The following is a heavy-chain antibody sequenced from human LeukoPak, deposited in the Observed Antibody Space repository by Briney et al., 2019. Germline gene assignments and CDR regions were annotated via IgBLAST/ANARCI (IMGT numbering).Heavy chain of an antibody. CDR3: ARLPYCGGDCYPNWFDP. J-gene: IGHJ5*02. CDR1: GYSFTSHW. V-gene: IGHV5-51*01. D-gene: IGHD2-21*02. Sequence: GESLKISCKISGYSFTSHWIGWVRQMPGKGLECMGIIYPGDSDTRYSPSFQGQVTISADTSISPAYLQWSSLKASDTAMYYCARLPYCGGDCYPNWFDPWGQGTLVTVSS. CDR2: IYPGDSDT.